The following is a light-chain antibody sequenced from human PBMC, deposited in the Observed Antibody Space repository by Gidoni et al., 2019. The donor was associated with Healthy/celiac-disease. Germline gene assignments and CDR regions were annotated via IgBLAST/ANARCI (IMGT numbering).Light chain of an antibody. Sequence: DIQMTQSPSSLSASEGDRVTITCRASQGISSYLNWYQQKPGKAPKLLIYAASSLQSGVPSRFSGSGSGTDFTLTISSLQPEDFATYYCQQSYSTSWTFGQGTKVEIK. CDR2: AAS. J-gene: IGKJ1*01. CDR1: QGISSY. CDR3: QQSYSTSWT. V-gene: IGKV1-39*01.